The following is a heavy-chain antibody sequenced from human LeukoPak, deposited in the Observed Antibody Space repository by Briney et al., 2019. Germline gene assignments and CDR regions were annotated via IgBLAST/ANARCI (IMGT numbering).Heavy chain of an antibody. CDR2: ISSRSDII. J-gene: IGHJ4*02. Sequence: GGSLRLSCAASGFNFSSDGMSWVRQAPGKGLEWISYISSRSDIIYYADSVKGRFTISRDNSKNTLYLQMNSLRAEDTAVYYCARDQGYSSGWYGYWGQGTLVTVSS. CDR3: ARDQGYSSGWYGY. V-gene: IGHV3-48*01. CDR1: GFNFSSDG. D-gene: IGHD6-19*01.